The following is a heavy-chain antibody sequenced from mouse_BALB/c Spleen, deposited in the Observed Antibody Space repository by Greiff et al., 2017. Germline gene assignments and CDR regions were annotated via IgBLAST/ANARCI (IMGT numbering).Heavy chain of an antibody. CDR3: AILYRYDEGYAMDY. J-gene: IGHJ4*01. D-gene: IGHD2-14*01. V-gene: IGHV1-7*01. CDR1: GYTFTSYW. CDR2: INPSTGYT. Sequence: VQLQQSGAELAKPGASVKMSCKASGYTFTSYWMHWVKQRPGQGLEWIGYINPSTGYTEYNQKFKDKATLTADKSSSTAYMQLSSLTSEDSAVYYCAILYRYDEGYAMDYWGQGTSVTVSS.